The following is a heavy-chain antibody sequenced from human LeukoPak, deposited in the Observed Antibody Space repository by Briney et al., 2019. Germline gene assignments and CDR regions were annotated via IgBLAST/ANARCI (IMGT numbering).Heavy chain of an antibody. D-gene: IGHD6-13*01. CDR2: ISSSSSYI. CDR1: GFTFSSYS. J-gene: IGHJ4*02. Sequence: GGSLRLSCAASGFTFSSYSMNWVRQAPGKGLEWVSSISSSSSYIYYADSVKGRFTISRDNARNSLYLQMNSLRAEDTAVYYCARIGQQLLIDYWGQGTLVTVSS. CDR3: ARIGQQLLIDY. V-gene: IGHV3-21*01.